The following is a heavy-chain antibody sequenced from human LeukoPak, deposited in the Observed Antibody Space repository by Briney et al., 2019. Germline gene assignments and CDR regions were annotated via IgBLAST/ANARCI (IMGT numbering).Heavy chain of an antibody. V-gene: IGHV1-2*02. D-gene: IGHD3-22*01. CDR3: ARGDYYDSSGYSPRFDP. CDR1: GYTFTGYY. Sequence: GASVKVSCKASGYTFTGYYMHWVRQAPGQGLEWMGWINPNSGGTNYAQKFQGRVTMTGDTSISTAYMELSRLRSDDTAVYYCARGDYYDSSGYSPRFDPWGQGTLVTVSS. J-gene: IGHJ5*02. CDR2: INPNSGGT.